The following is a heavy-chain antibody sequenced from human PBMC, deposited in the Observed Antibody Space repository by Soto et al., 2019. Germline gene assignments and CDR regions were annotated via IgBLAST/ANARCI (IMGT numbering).Heavy chain of an antibody. Sequence: GGSLRLSCAASGFTFSSYDMHWVRQATGKGLEWVSAIGTAGDTYYPGSVKGRFTISRENAKNSLYLQMNSLRAGDTAVYYCARGQGLSPFDYWGQGTLVTVSS. CDR1: GFTFSSYD. J-gene: IGHJ4*02. CDR3: ARGQGLSPFDY. CDR2: IGTAGDT. V-gene: IGHV3-13*01.